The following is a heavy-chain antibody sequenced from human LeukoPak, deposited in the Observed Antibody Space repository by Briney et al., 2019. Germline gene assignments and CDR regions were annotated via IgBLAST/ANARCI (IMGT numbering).Heavy chain of an antibody. CDR1: GFTFHDYG. J-gene: IGHJ4*02. Sequence: GGSLRLSCAASGFTFHDYGMTWVRQAPGKGLEWVSGINWNGGSTGYADSVKGRFTISRDNAKNSLYLQMNSLRAEDTAVYYCARAIYYYDGSVYYDYWGQGTLVTVSS. V-gene: IGHV3-20*04. D-gene: IGHD3-22*01. CDR3: ARAIYYYDGSVYYDY. CDR2: INWNGGST.